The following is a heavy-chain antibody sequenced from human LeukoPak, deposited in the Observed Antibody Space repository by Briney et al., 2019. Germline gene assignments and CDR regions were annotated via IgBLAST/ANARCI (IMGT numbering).Heavy chain of an antibody. V-gene: IGHV3-23*01. CDR3: AKDHLPGIVVADRDY. J-gene: IGHJ4*02. CDR1: GFTFNRYG. CDR2: ISGSGGTT. D-gene: IGHD6-19*01. Sequence: GGTLRLSCAASGFTFNRYGMSWVRQAPGKGLEWVSAISGSGGTTYYADSVKGRFTISRDNSKNTLYLQINSLRAEDTAVYYCAKDHLPGIVVADRDYWGQGTLVTVSS.